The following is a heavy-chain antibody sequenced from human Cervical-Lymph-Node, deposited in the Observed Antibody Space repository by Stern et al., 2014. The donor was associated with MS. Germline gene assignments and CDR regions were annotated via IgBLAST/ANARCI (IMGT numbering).Heavy chain of an antibody. CDR3: ARGKTGDPNFDY. D-gene: IGHD7-27*01. Sequence: VHLVESGAEVKKPGSSVKVSCKASGGTFSTYVISWVRQAPGQGLEWMGGLIPIFGAANYAQKFQGRVTIIADESTSTAYLELSSLRAEDTAVYYCARGKTGDPNFDYWGQGTLVTVSS. J-gene: IGHJ4*02. CDR2: LIPIFGAA. V-gene: IGHV1-69*01. CDR1: GGTFSTYV.